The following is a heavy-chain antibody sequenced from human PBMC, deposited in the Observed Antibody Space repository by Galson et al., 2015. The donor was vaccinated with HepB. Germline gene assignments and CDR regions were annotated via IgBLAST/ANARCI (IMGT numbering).Heavy chain of an antibody. D-gene: IGHD2-2*03. CDR3: AREGPGYCSSTSCYPTDY. Sequence: SLRLSCAASGFTFSSYSMSWVRQAPGKGLEWVSSISSSSSYIYYADSVKGRFTISRDNAKNSLYLQMNSLRAEDTAVYYCAREGPGYCSSTSCYPTDYWGQGTLVTVSS. CDR1: GFTFSSYS. J-gene: IGHJ4*02. CDR2: ISSSSSYI. V-gene: IGHV3-21*01.